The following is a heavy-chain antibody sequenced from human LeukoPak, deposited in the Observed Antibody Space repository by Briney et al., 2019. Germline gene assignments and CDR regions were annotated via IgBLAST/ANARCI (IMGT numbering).Heavy chain of an antibody. CDR2: IIPIFGTA. CDR3: AREPGAMAPFDY. V-gene: IGHV1-69*13. CDR1: GGTFSSYA. Sequence: ASVKVSCKASGGTFSSYAISWVRQAPGQGLEWMGGIIPIFGTANYAQKFQGRVTITADESTSTTYMELSSLRSEDTAVYYCAREPGAMAPFDYWGQGTLVTVSS. D-gene: IGHD5-18*01. J-gene: IGHJ4*02.